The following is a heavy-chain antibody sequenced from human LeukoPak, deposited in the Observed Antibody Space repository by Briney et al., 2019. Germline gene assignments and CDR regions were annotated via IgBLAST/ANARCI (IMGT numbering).Heavy chain of an antibody. Sequence: SETLSLTCTVYGGSFRAYFWSWIRQPPGKGLEWIGEIDQSGRANYNPSLNGRVTISVDTSTNQFSLKLSSVTAADTAVYYCARDNWNYGSSMDVWGQGTTVTVSS. CDR1: GGSFRAYF. D-gene: IGHD1-7*01. V-gene: IGHV4-34*01. CDR3: ARDNWNYGSSMDV. CDR2: IDQSGRA. J-gene: IGHJ6*02.